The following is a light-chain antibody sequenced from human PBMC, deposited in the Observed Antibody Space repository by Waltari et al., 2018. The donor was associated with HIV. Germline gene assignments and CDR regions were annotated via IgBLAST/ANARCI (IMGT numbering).Light chain of an antibody. CDR3: SSYAGSNNLL. CDR1: SRDVGGYNY. CDR2: EVT. Sequence: QSALTQPPSASGSPGQSVTIPCTRNSRDVGGYNYVLSYQQHPGKAPKLLIYEVTKRPSGVPDRFSGSKSGNTAALTVSGLQAEDEADYYCSSYAGSNNLLFGGGTKLTVL. V-gene: IGLV2-8*01. J-gene: IGLJ2*01.